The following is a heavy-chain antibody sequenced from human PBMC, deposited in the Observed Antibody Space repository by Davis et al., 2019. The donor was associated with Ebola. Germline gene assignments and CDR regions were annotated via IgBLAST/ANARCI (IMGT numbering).Heavy chain of an antibody. V-gene: IGHV1-18*01. CDR1: GYTFTLYG. D-gene: IGHD3-10*01. CDR2: ISAYNGNT. Sequence: AASVKVSCKASGYTFTLYGIHWVRQAPGQGPEWMGWISAYNGNTNYAQKLQGRVTMTTDTSTSTAYMELRSLRSDDTAVYYCARGITMVRGQDYFDYWGQGTLVTVSS. CDR3: ARGITMVRGQDYFDY. J-gene: IGHJ4*02.